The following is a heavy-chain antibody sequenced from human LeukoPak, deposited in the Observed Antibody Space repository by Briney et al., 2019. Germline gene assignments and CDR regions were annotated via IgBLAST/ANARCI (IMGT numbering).Heavy chain of an antibody. V-gene: IGHV3-23*01. Sequence: GGSLRLSCAASGFTFSSYAMSWVRQAPGKGLEWVSAISGSGGSTYYADSVKGRFTISRDNSKNTLYLQMNSLRAEDTAVYYCARTRGDYYYMDVWGKGTTVTVSS. CDR1: GFTFSSYA. CDR3: ARTRGDYYYMDV. CDR2: ISGSGGST. D-gene: IGHD1-14*01. J-gene: IGHJ6*03.